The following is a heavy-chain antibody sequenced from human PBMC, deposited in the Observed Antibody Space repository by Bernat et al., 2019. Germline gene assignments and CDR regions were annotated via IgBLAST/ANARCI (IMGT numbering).Heavy chain of an antibody. CDR1: GGSISSSNW. CDR2: IYHSGST. CDR3: AKGYCSGGSCGNYDL. J-gene: IGHJ2*01. V-gene: IGHV4-4*02. Sequence: QVQLQESGPGLVKPSGTLSLTCAVFGGSISSSNWWSWVRQPPGKGMEWIGEIYHSGSTNYIPSLKSRVTISVDKSKNQFSLKLSSVTAADTAVYYCAKGYCSGGSCGNYDLWGRGTLVTVSS. D-gene: IGHD2-15*01.